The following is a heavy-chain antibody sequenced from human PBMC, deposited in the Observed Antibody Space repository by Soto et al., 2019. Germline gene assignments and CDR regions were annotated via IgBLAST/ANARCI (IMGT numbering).Heavy chain of an antibody. Sequence: ESGGGVVQPGRSLRLSCAASGFTFSSYAMQWVRQAPGKGLEWVAVISYDGSNKYYADSVKGRFTTSRDNSKNTLYLQMNSLRAEDTAVYYCASPDYGSGSYPDYWGQGTLFTVSS. V-gene: IGHV3-30-3*01. CDR2: ISYDGSNK. CDR3: ASPDYGSGSYPDY. CDR1: GFTFSSYA. J-gene: IGHJ4*02. D-gene: IGHD3-10*01.